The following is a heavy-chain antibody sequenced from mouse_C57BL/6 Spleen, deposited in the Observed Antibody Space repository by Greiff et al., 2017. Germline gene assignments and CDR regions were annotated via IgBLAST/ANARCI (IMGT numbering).Heavy chain of an antibody. V-gene: IGHV14-4*01. CDR3: TTYGSSTWFAY. CDR2: IDPENGDT. J-gene: IGHJ3*01. D-gene: IGHD1-1*01. Sequence: EVQLQPSGAELVRPGASVKLSCTASGFNIKDDYMHWVKQRPEQGLEWIGWIDPENGDTEYASKFQGKATITADTSSNTAYLQLSSLTSEDTAVYYCTTYGSSTWFAYWGQGTLVTVSA. CDR1: GFNIKDDY.